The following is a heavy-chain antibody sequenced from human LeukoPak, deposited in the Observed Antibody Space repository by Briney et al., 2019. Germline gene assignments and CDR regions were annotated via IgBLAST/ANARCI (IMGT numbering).Heavy chain of an antibody. CDR3: ARDGAVTTGRWVMGA. CDR1: GGSISSYY. Sequence: PSETLSLTCTVSGGSISSYYWSWIRQPPGKGLEWIGYIYYSGSTNYNPSLKSRVTISVDTSKNQFSLKLSSVTAADTAVYYCARDGAVTTGRWVMGAWGKGTTVTVSS. J-gene: IGHJ6*04. V-gene: IGHV4-59*01. CDR2: IYYSGST. D-gene: IGHD4-11*01.